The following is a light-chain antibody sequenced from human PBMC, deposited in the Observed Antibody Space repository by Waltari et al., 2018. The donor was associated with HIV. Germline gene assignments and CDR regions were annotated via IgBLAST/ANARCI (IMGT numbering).Light chain of an antibody. CDR3: AACDDSLNGHYV. CDR2: SNN. CDR1: SSNIGRNT. V-gene: IGLV1-44*01. J-gene: IGLJ1*01. Sequence: QSVLTQPPSASGTPGQRVTISCSGSSSNIGRNTVNWYQQLPGTAPKLLIYSNNQRPSWVPDRFSGSESGTSASLAISGLQSEDEADYYCAACDDSLNGHYVFGTGTKVTVL.